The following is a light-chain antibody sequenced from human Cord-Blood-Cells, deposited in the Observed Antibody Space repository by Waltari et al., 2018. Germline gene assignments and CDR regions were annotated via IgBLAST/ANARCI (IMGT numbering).Light chain of an antibody. J-gene: IGLJ2*01. CDR3: CSYAGSSTFVV. V-gene: IGLV2-23*03. CDR2: EGS. Sequence: QSALTQPASVSGSPGQSITLSCTGTSSDVGSYNLVSWYQQHPGKAPKLMIYEGSKRPSGVSNRFSGSKSDNTASLTISGLQAEDEADYYCCSYAGSSTFVVFGGGTKLTVL. CDR1: SSDVGSYNL.